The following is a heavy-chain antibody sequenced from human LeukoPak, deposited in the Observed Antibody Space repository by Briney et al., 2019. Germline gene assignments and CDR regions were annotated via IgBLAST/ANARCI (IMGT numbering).Heavy chain of an antibody. CDR2: INPNSGGT. CDR3: ARADVWGSYRYALFDY. J-gene: IGHJ4*02. Sequence: ASVKVSCKASGYTFTGYYMHWVRQAPGQGLEWMGWINPNSGGTNYAQKFQGRVTMTRDTSISTAYMELSRLRSDDTAVYYCARADVWGSYRYALFDYWGQGTLVTVSS. V-gene: IGHV1-2*02. CDR1: GYTFTGYY. D-gene: IGHD3-16*02.